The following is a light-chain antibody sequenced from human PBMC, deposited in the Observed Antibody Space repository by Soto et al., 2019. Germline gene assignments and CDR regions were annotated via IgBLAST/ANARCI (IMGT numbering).Light chain of an antibody. CDR2: EVN. J-gene: IGLJ2*01. CDR1: SSDVGGYNY. V-gene: IGLV2-14*01. CDR3: SSSTNTNTLVI. Sequence: QSALTQPASVSGSPGQSITISCTGTSSDVGGYNYVSWYQQYPGKAPKLIVYEVNNRPSGVSHRFSGSKSGNTASLTISGLQAEDEAMYFCSSSTNTNTLVIFGGGTKVTVL.